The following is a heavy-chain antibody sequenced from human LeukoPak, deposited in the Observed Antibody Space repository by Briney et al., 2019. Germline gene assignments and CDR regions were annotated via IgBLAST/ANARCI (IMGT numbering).Heavy chain of an antibody. V-gene: IGHV3-30*18. CDR1: GFTFSSSG. D-gene: IGHD2-8*01. CDR2: ISYDGSNK. J-gene: IGHJ4*02. CDR3: AKEYCSNSVCHSLDY. Sequence: GGSLRLSCAASGFTFSSSGMHWVRQAPGKGLEWVAVISYDGSNKYYAGSVKGRFTFSRDNSKNTLYLQMNSLRAEDTAVYYCAKEYCSNSVCHSLDYWGQGTLVTVSS.